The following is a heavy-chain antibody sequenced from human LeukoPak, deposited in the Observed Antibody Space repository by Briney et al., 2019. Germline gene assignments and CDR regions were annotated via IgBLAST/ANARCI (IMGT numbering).Heavy chain of an antibody. D-gene: IGHD2-21*02. CDR2: LYYTGTT. CDR3: ARRTAALHAFDI. CDR1: GDSITSSGYY. V-gene: IGHV4-39*01. J-gene: IGHJ3*02. Sequence: SETLSLTCTVSGDSITSSGYYWGWIRQPPGKGLEWIGSLYYTGTTYYNPSLKSRATISADTSKNQFSLKLNFVTAADTAVFYCARRTAALHAFDIWGQGRMVTVSS.